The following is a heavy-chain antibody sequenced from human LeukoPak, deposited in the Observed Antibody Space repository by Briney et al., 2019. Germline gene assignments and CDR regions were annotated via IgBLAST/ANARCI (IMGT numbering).Heavy chain of an antibody. CDR2: INPSGGST. CDR3: ARDLSRLVTAIPDY. CDR1: GYTLTSYY. V-gene: IGHV1-46*01. J-gene: IGHJ4*02. D-gene: IGHD2-21*02. Sequence: ASVKVSCKASGYTLTSYYMHWVRQAPGQGLEWMGTINPSGGSTSYAQKFQGRVTMTRGMSTSTVYMELSSLRSEDTAVYYCARDLSRLVTAIPDYWGQGTLVTVSS.